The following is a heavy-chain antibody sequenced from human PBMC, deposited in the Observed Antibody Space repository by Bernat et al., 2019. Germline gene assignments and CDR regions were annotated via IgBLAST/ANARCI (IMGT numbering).Heavy chain of an antibody. J-gene: IGHJ2*01. V-gene: IGHV4-59*01. CDR2: IYYSGST. Sequence: QVRLQESGPGLVKPSETLSLTCTVSGGSISSYYWSWIRQPPGKGLEWIGYIYYSGSTNYNPSLKSRVTISVDTSKNQFSLKLSSVTAADTAVYYCARGATVTTFDWYFDLWGRGTLVTVSS. D-gene: IGHD4-17*01. CDR3: ARGATVTTFDWYFDL. CDR1: GGSISSYY.